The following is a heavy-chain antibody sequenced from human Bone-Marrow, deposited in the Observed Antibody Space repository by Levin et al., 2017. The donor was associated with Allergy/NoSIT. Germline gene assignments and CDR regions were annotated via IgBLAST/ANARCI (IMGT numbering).Heavy chain of an antibody. CDR1: GFTFTSHW. D-gene: IGHD2-15*01. V-gene: IGHV5-51*01. Sequence: GGSLRLSCKGSGFTFTSHWIAWLRQMPGKGPEVMGIIYPGDSETRYSPPFQGQVTISADESTNTPYLQCTTLKAPDTALFCGEKTPPSCGTLCYLYRYFDLWGRGTLVNGSS. J-gene: IGHJ2*01. CDR3: EKTPPSCGTLCYLYRYFDL. CDR2: IYPGDSET.